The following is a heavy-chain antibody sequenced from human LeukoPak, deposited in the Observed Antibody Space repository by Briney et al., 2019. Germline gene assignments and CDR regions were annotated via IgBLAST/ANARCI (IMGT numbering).Heavy chain of an antibody. V-gene: IGHV3-74*01. CDR3: VREDYNDSGWYFDL. CDR2: INVEGDYI. Sequence: PGGSLRLSCAASGFIASTFWMHWVRQAPGKGLVWVARINVEGDYIDYADSVKGRFTISRDNAKNTLYLQMNSLRAEDTAVYYCVREDYNDSGWYFDLWGRGTLVTVSS. CDR1: GFIASTFW. D-gene: IGHD4-17*01. J-gene: IGHJ2*01.